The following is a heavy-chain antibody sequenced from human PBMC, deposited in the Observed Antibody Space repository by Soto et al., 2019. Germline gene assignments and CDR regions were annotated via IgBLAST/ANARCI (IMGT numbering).Heavy chain of an antibody. V-gene: IGHV4-59*01. J-gene: IGHJ6*02. Sequence: ASETLSLTCTVSGGSISSYYWSWIRQPPGKGLEWIGYIYYSGSTNYNPSLKSRVTISVDTSKNQFSLKLSSVTAADTAVYYCARDRAMVVAATPIYYYYGMDVWGQGTTVTVSS. CDR2: IYYSGST. CDR1: GGSISSYY. D-gene: IGHD2-15*01. CDR3: ARDRAMVVAATPIYYYYGMDV.